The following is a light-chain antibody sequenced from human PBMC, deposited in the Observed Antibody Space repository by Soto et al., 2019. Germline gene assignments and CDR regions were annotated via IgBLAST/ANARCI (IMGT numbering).Light chain of an antibody. CDR2: GAS. Sequence: EIVMTQSPATLSLSPGERATLSCRASQSGSSTYLAWYQQKPGQAPRLLIYGASTRATGIPARFSGSGSGTEFTLTISSLQSEDFAVYYCQQYNNWPPWTFGQGTKV. J-gene: IGKJ1*01. V-gene: IGKV3-15*01. CDR1: QSGSSTY. CDR3: QQYNNWPPWT.